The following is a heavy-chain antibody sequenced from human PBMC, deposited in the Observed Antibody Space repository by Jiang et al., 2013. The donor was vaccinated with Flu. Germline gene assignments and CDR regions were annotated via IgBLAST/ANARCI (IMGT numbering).Heavy chain of an antibody. CDR2: INPSGGST. J-gene: IGHJ4*02. CDR3: VRASGYTYGPDFDY. Sequence: VKKPGASVKVSCKTSGYTFTNYYIHWVRQAPGQGLEWMGIINPSGGSTTYAQRFQGRVTMTRDTSTSTVYMELSSLRSEDTAVYYCVRASGYTYGPDFDYWGQGTLATVSS. CDR1: GYTFTNYY. D-gene: IGHD5-18*01. V-gene: IGHV1-46*03.